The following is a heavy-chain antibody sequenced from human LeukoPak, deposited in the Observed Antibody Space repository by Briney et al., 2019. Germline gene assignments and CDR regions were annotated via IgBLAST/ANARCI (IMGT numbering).Heavy chain of an antibody. J-gene: IGHJ4*02. CDR2: INHSGST. Sequence: SETLSLTCAVYGGSFSGYYWSWIRQPPGKGLEWLGEINHSGSTNYNPSLKSRVTISVDTSKNQFSLKLSSVTAADTAVYYCARAPYCGGDCPPEYYFDYWGQGTLVTVSS. D-gene: IGHD2-21*02. V-gene: IGHV4-34*01. CDR1: GGSFSGYY. CDR3: ARAPYCGGDCPPEYYFDY.